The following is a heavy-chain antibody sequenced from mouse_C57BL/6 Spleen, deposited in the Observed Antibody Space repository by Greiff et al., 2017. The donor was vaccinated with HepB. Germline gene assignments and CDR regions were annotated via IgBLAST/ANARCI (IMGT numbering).Heavy chain of an antibody. Sequence: VQLQQSGPGLVQPSQSLSITCTVSGFSFTSYGVHWVRQSPGKGLEWLGEIWSGGSTDYNAAFISRLSISKDNSKSQVFFKMNRLQADDTAIYYCARGGMIKKYYAMDDWGKGTSVTVSS. V-gene: IGHV2-2*01. D-gene: IGHD2-4*01. CDR3: ARGGMIKKYYAMDD. CDR1: GFSFTSYG. J-gene: IGHJ4*01. CDR2: IWSGGST.